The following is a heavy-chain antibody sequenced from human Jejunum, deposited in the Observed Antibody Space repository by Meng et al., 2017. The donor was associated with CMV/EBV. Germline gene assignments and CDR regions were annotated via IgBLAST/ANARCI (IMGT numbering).Heavy chain of an antibody. Sequence: AASRFTFRTYWMHWVRQAPGEGLVWISRITGDGSHTIYADSVEGRFTISRDNAKNTLYLQMNRLRVEDTAVYYCARDNDFYSFDIWGQGTTVTVSS. V-gene: IGHV3-74*01. CDR1: RFTFRTYW. CDR3: ARDNDFYSFDI. CDR2: ITGDGSHT. J-gene: IGHJ3*02. D-gene: IGHD2-21*02.